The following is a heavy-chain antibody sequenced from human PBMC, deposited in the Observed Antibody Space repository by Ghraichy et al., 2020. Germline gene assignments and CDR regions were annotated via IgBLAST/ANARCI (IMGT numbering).Heavy chain of an antibody. D-gene: IGHD6-13*01. J-gene: IGHJ6*02. V-gene: IGHV1-18*01. CDR1: GYTFSSYG. Sequence: SCKASGYTFSSYGISWVRQASGQGLEWMGWISAYNGNTNYAQKLQGRVTMTTDTSTSTAYMELRSLRSDDTAVYYCARDIAGSYFYGMNVWGQGTTVTVSS. CDR3: ARDIAGSYFYGMNV. CDR2: ISAYNGNT.